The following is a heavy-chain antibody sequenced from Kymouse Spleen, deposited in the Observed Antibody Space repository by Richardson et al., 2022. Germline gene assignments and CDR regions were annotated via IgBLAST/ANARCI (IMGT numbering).Heavy chain of an antibody. D-gene: IGHD3-10*01. Sequence: QVQLQESGPGLVKPSETLSLTCTVSGGSISSYYWSWIRQPPGKGLEWIGYIYYSGSTNYNPSLKSRVTISVDTSKNQFSLKLSSVTAADTAVYYCARETGSGSSSFDYWGQGTLVTVSS. V-gene: IGHV4-59*01. CDR1: GGSISSYY. J-gene: IGHJ4*02. CDR2: IYYSGST. CDR3: ARETGSGSSSFDY.